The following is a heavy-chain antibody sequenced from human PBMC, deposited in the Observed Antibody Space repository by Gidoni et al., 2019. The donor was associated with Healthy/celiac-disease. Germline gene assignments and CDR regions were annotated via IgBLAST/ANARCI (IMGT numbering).Heavy chain of an antibody. J-gene: IGHJ4*02. CDR1: GGSFSGYY. Sequence: QVQLQQWGAGLLKPSETLSLTCAVYGGSFSGYYWSWIRQPPGKGLEWIGEINHSGSTNSNPSLKSRVTISVDTSKNQFSLKLSSVTAADTAVYYCARVDYVWGSHDYWGQGTLVTVSS. D-gene: IGHD3-16*01. CDR3: ARVDYVWGSHDY. CDR2: INHSGST. V-gene: IGHV4-34*01.